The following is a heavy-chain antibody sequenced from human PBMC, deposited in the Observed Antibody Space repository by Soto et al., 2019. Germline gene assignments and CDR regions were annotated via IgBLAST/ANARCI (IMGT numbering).Heavy chain of an antibody. CDR3: VCGGNFFVD. V-gene: IGHV3-7*01. CDR2: INQDGSER. CDR1: GFTFSTYW. Sequence: EVQLVESGGGLVQPGGSLRLPCAASGFTFSTYWMTWVRQPPGKGLEWVASINQDGSERYYVDLVRGRFTISRDNAKNSLYLQMNSLRAEDTAVYYCVCGGNFFVDWGQGTLVTVSP. D-gene: IGHD3-16*01. J-gene: IGHJ4*02.